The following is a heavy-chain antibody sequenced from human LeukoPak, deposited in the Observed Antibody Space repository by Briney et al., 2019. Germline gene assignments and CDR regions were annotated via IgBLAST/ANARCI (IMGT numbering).Heavy chain of an antibody. V-gene: IGHV4-34*01. CDR3: ARDRTYSSSKDAFDI. J-gene: IGHJ3*02. CDR1: GGSFSGSY. CDR2: INHSGST. Sequence: SETLSLTCAVYGGSFSGSYWSWIRQPPGKGLEWIGEINHSGSTNYNPSLKSRVTISVDTSKNHFSLKLSTVTAADTAVYYCARDRTYSSSKDAFDIWGQGTMVTVSS. D-gene: IGHD6-13*01.